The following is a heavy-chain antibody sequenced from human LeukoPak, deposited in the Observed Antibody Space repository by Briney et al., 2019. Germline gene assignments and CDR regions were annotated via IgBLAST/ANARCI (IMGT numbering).Heavy chain of an antibody. Sequence: MSGGSPRLSCAASGFTFSSHRMNWVPAAPGEGREWFSSISSSRSYIYYADSVKGRFTISRDNAKNSLYLQMNSRRADDTVVYYCARAPFQYSSSWANDYWGQGTLVTVSS. V-gene: IGHV3-21*01. CDR2: ISSSRSYI. J-gene: IGHJ4*02. CDR1: GFTFSSHR. CDR3: ARAPFQYSSSWANDY. D-gene: IGHD6-13*01.